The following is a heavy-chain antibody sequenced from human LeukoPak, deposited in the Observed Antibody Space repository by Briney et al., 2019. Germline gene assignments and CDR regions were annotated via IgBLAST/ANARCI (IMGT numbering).Heavy chain of an antibody. CDR3: AKGLRYSDY. V-gene: IGHV3-23*01. J-gene: IGHJ4*02. CDR1: GFTFSSYA. Sequence: GGFLRLSCAASGFTFSSYAMTWVRQAPGKGLEWVSTISGGAGSTYYADSVKGRFTISGDNSKNTLYLQMNSLRAEDTAVYYCAKGLRYSDYWGQGTLVTVSS. D-gene: IGHD4-17*01. CDR2: ISGGAGST.